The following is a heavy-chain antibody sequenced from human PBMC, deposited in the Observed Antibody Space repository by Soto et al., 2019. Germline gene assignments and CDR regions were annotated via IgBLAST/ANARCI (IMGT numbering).Heavy chain of an antibody. CDR2: IIPIFGTA. D-gene: IGHD6-13*01. CDR3: ARDGVGEQQLVHEWGTLWY. V-gene: IGHV1-69*06. CDR1: GGTFSSYA. Sequence: QVQLVQSGAEVKKPGSSVKVSCKASGGTFSSYAISWVRQAPGQGLEWMGGIIPIFGTANYAQKFQGRVTITADKTTSTAYMELSSLRSEDTAVYYCARDGVGEQQLVHEWGTLWYWGQGTLVTVSS. J-gene: IGHJ4*02.